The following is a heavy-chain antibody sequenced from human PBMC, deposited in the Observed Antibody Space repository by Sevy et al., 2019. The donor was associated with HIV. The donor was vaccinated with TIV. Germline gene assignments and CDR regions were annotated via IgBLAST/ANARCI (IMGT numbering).Heavy chain of an antibody. CDR1: GFTFSSYS. J-gene: IGHJ5*02. CDR2: ISSSSSYI. CDR3: ARLGYCSGGSCYSFRKNHQNWFDP. Sequence: GGSLRLSCAASGFTFSSYSMNWVRQAPGKGLEWVSSISSSSSYIYYADSVKGRFTISRDNAKNSLYLQMNSLGAEDTAVYYCARLGYCSGGSCYSFRKNHQNWFDPWGRGTLVTVSS. D-gene: IGHD2-15*01. V-gene: IGHV3-21*01.